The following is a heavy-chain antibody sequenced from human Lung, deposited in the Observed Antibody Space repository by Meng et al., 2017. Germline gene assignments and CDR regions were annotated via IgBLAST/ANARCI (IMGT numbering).Heavy chain of an antibody. CDR2: VYFSGST. J-gene: IGHJ4*02. CDR3: ARGGTVVNLGY. CDR1: GDSVSSGGYD. D-gene: IGHD4-23*01. V-gene: IGHV4-61*08. Sequence: QVQLQESGPGLVRPPAPLSLPCTVSGDSVSSGGYDWSWIRQPPGKGLEWIGYVYFSGSTNYNPSLKSRVTISLDTSKNQFSLKLNSVTAADTAVYYCARGGTVVNLGYWGPGTLVTVSS.